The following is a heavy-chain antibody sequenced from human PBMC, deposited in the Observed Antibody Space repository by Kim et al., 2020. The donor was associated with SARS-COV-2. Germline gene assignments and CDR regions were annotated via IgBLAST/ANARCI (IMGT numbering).Heavy chain of an antibody. CDR3: AREGEGLVATCTGAVDI. V-gene: IGHV1-2*05. D-gene: IGHD5-12*01. CDR1: GYTFTGYY. Sequence: ASGKVSCKSSGYTFTGYYMHWVRQAPGQGLEWMGRINPNSGGTNYAHKFQGRVTMTRDTTISTAYMELGRLRADDRGVYYCAREGEGLVATCTGAVDIWGQGTMVTV. J-gene: IGHJ3*02. CDR2: INPNSGGT.